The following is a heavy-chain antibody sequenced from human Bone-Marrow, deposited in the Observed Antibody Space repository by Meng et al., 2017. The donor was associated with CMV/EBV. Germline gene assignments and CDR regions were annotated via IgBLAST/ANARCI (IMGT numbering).Heavy chain of an antibody. D-gene: IGHD1-26*01. V-gene: IGHV3-33*06. CDR1: GFTFSNYG. J-gene: IGHJ6*02. Sequence: GESLKISCAASGFTFSNYGMHWVSQAPGKGLEWVAVIWYDGSNKYYTDSVKGRFTISRDNSKNTLYLQMSSLRAEDTAVYYCAKVGSYGEDYYYGMDVWGQGTTVTVSS. CDR3: AKVGSYGEDYYYGMDV. CDR2: IWYDGSNK.